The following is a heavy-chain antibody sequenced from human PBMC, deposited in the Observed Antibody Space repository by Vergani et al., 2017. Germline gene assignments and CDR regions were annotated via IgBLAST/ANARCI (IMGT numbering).Heavy chain of an antibody. CDR2: ISAYNGNT. CDR3: ARDRTIFGVVIDAFDI. V-gene: IGHV1-18*04. J-gene: IGHJ3*02. D-gene: IGHD3-3*01. Sequence: QVQLVQSGAEVKKPGASVKVSCKASGYTFTSYGISWVRQAPGQGLEWMGWISAYNGNTNYAQKLQGRVTMTTDTSTSTAYMELRSLRSEDTAVYYCARDRTIFGVVIDAFDIWGQGTMVTVSS. CDR1: GYTFTSYG.